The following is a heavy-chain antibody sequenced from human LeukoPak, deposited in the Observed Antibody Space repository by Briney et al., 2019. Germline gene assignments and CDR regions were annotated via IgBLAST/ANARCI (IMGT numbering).Heavy chain of an antibody. Sequence: SETLSLTCTVSGGSISSYYWSWIRQPPGKGLEWIGYIYYSGSTNYNPSLKSRVTISVDTSKNQFSLKLSSVTAADTAVYYCARASYYYDSSGYYLEFAAFDIWGQGTMVTVSS. CDR2: IYYSGST. CDR3: ARASYYYDSSGYYLEFAAFDI. CDR1: GGSISSYY. V-gene: IGHV4-59*01. J-gene: IGHJ3*02. D-gene: IGHD3-22*01.